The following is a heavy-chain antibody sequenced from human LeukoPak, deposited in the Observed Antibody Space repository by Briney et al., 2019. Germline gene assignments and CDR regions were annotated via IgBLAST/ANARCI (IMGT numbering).Heavy chain of an antibody. Sequence: PGGSLRLSCAASGFTFTSYGMHWVRQAPGKGLEWVAVIWNDGSNKYYADSVKGRFTISRDNSKNTLYLQMNSLRAEDTAVYYCAKDNGWELSTDGYFDDRGQGTLVTVSS. J-gene: IGHJ4*02. CDR2: IWNDGSNK. CDR3: AKDNGWELSTDGYFDD. V-gene: IGHV3-30*02. CDR1: GFTFTSYG. D-gene: IGHD1-26*01.